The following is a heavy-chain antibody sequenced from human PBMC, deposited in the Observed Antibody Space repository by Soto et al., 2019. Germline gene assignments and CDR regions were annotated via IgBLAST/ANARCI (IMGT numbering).Heavy chain of an antibody. D-gene: IGHD3-16*01. V-gene: IGHV1-69*01. Sequence: QEQLVQSGPEVKKPGSSVKVSCKDSGGLFSSFAISWVRQAPGQGLEWLGGIIPVFGTTNYAEKFQGRVTITADESTNTAYMELSRLRSGDTAMYDCARGGSPYVWFNEFWGQGTLVTVSS. J-gene: IGHJ4*02. CDR1: GGLFSSFA. CDR3: ARGGSPYVWFNEF. CDR2: IIPVFGTT.